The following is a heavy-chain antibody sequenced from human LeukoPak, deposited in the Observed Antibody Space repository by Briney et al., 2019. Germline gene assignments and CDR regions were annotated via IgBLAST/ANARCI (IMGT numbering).Heavy chain of an antibody. CDR2: ISGSGGST. J-gene: IGHJ4*02. Sequence: GGSLRLSCAASGFTFSSYGMHWVRQTPGKELEWVSAISGSGGSTYYADSVKGRFTISRDNSKNTLYLQMNSLRAEDTAVYYCVEMVRGVTGGYFDYWGQGTLVTVSS. D-gene: IGHD3-10*01. V-gene: IGHV3-23*01. CDR1: GFTFSSYG. CDR3: VEMVRGVTGGYFDY.